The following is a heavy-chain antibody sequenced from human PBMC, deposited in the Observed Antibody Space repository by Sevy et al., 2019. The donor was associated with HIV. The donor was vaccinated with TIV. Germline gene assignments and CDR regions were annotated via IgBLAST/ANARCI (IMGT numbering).Heavy chain of an antibody. CDR2: LNPNSGGT. J-gene: IGHJ6*02. D-gene: IGHD6-19*01. V-gene: IGHV1-2*02. CDR1: GYTFTGYY. CDR3: ARDHERIAVADLYYYYGMDV. Sequence: ASVKVSYKASGYTFTGYYMHWVRQAPGQGLEWMGWLNPNSGGTNYAQKFQGRVTMTRDTSISTAYMELSRLRSDDTAVYYCARDHERIAVADLYYYYGMDVWGQGTTVTVSS.